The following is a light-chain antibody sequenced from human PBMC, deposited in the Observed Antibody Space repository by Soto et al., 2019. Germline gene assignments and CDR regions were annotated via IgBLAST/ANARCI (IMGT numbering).Light chain of an antibody. CDR3: QQYGSSPRT. Sequence: EIVLTQSPGTLSLSPGERATLSCRASQSVSSSCLAWYQQKPGQAPRLLIYGASSRATGIPDRFSGSGSGTDFTLTISTLEPEDFAVYYCQQYGSSPRTFGQGTKLEIK. CDR2: GAS. V-gene: IGKV3-20*01. CDR1: QSVSSSC. J-gene: IGKJ2*01.